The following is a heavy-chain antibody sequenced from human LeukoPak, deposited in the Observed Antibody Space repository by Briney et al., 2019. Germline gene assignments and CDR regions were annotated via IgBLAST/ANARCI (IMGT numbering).Heavy chain of an antibody. J-gene: IGHJ4*02. D-gene: IGHD3-10*01. CDR3: ARDRFYGSGSDIFDY. V-gene: IGHV3-33*01. CDR1: GFTFSSYG. CDR2: IWYDGSNK. Sequence: GGSLRLSCAASGFTFSSYGMHWVRQAPGKGLEWVAVIWYDGSNKDYADSVKGRFTISRDNSKNTLYLQMNSLRAEDTAVYYCARDRFYGSGSDIFDYWGQGTLVTVSS.